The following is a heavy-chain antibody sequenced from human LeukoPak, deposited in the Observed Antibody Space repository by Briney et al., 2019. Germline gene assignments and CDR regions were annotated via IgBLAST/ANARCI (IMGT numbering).Heavy chain of an antibody. CDR2: INPSGGST. Sequence: ASVKVSCKASGYTFTSYYMYWVRQAPGQGLEWMGVINPSGGSTSYAQNFQDRVTMTRDTSTSTVYMELSSLRSEDTAVYYCARSRSSSGYYNYWGQGTLVTVSS. V-gene: IGHV1-46*01. CDR1: GYTFTSYY. J-gene: IGHJ4*02. D-gene: IGHD3-22*01. CDR3: ARSRSSSGYYNY.